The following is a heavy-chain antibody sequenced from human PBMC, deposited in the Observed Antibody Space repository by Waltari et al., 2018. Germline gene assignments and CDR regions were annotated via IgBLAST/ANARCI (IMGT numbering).Heavy chain of an antibody. CDR2: ISYDESNK. CDR1: GFNFNDYG. Sequence: VHLVESGGGVVQPGKSLTLSCADSGFNFNDYGIHWVRQAPGKGLEWVAVISYDESNKVYGDSVRGRFTISRDKSNNRVDLQMNSLQIEDTAVYFCARDRHGLGLLDLQYWGRGTQVAVSA. CDR3: ARDRHGLGLLDLQY. V-gene: IGHV3-30*03. J-gene: IGHJ4*02. D-gene: IGHD1-1*01.